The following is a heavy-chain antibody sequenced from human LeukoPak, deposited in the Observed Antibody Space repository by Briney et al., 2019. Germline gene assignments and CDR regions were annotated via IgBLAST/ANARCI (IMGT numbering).Heavy chain of an antibody. V-gene: IGHV4-39*01. CDR1: GGSISNNNYY. CDR2: MYYSGST. D-gene: IGHD4-17*01. CDR3: ARGGDYGNFDY. Sequence: SETLSLTCTVSGGSISNNNYYWGWIRQPPGKGLEWIGTMYYSGSTYYNPSLKSRVTIPVDTSKNQFSLKLSSVTAADTAVYYCARGGDYGNFDYWGQGTLVTVSS. J-gene: IGHJ4*02.